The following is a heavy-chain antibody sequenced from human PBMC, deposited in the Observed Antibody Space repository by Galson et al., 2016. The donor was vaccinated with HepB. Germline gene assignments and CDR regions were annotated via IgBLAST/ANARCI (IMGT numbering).Heavy chain of an antibody. J-gene: IGHJ3*01. D-gene: IGHD2-15*01. Sequence: SLRLSCAASGFTFSDAWMIWVRQAPGKGLEWVGRVKSKTSGGTPDYAVPVKGRFIISRDDSRNTVYLQMNSLKTEDTALYYCTKGYRSVTNYHGDDAFDVWGQGTMVTVSS. V-gene: IGHV3-15*01. CDR1: GFTFSDAW. CDR2: VKSKTSGGTP. CDR3: TKGYRSVTNYHGDDAFDV.